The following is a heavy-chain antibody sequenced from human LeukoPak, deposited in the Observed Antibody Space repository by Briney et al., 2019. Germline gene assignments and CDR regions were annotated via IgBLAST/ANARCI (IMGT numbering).Heavy chain of an antibody. Sequence: GGSLRLSCAASGFTFNDYYMSWIRQAPGKGLEWLSYINIGGTNTHYADSVKGRFTISRVNAKKSLYLEMNNLRAEDTAVYYCATDGAGFDTWGQGALVTVSS. CDR2: INIGGTNT. CDR1: GFTFNDYY. CDR3: ATDGAGFDT. V-gene: IGHV3-11*01. J-gene: IGHJ5*02.